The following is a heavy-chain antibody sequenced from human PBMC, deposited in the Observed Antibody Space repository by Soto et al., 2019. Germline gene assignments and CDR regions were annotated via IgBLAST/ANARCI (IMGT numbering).Heavy chain of an antibody. CDR2: ISYDGSNK. CDR1: GFTFSSYA. V-gene: IGHV3-30-3*01. Sequence: GGSLRLSCAASGFTFSSYAMHWVRQAPGKGLEWVAVISYDGSNKYYADSVKGRFTISRDNSKNTLYLQVNSLRAEDTAVYYCARDRMATFDYWGQGTLVTVSS. J-gene: IGHJ4*02. D-gene: IGHD2-8*01. CDR3: ARDRMATFDY.